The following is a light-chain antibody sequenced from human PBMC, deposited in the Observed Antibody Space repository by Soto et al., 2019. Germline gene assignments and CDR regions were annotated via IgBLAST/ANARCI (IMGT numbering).Light chain of an antibody. CDR3: SSYTSSGTLV. V-gene: IGLV2-14*01. J-gene: IGLJ1*01. CDR1: SSDVGVYMY. CDR2: DVT. Sequence: QSVLNPPAAVSGSPGQSITISGTGTSSDVGVYMYVSWYQQHPGKAPKLMIYDVTDRPSGVSNRFSGSKSGNTASLTISGLQAEDEADYYCSSYTSSGTLVFGTGTKVTVL.